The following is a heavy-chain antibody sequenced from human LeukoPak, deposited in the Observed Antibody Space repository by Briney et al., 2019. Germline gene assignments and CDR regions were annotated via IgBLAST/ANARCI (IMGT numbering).Heavy chain of an antibody. J-gene: IGHJ3*01. Sequence: GGSLRLSCAASGFTLNSYLMSWVRQAPGRGLEWVANIKKDGSEESYLDSVKGRFTVSRDNAKNSLFLQMNSLRGEDTAVYYCARSNPNRNALDLWGQGTMVTIPS. CDR1: GFTLNSYL. V-gene: IGHV3-7*01. CDR2: IKKDGSEE. D-gene: IGHD1-14*01. CDR3: ARSNPNRNALDL.